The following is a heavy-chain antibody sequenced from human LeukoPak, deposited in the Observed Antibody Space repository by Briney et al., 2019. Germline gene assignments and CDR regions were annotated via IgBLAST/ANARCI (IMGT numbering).Heavy chain of an antibody. D-gene: IGHD3-22*01. CDR1: GFTVSTNY. V-gene: IGHV3-53*01. CDR2: IYSGGTT. J-gene: IGHJ4*02. Sequence: GGSLRLSCAASGFTVSTNYMSWVRQAPGKGLEWVSIIYSGGTTYYADSVKGRFTISRDNSKNTVYLQMNSLRAEDTAVYYCARGRYYDSSGYRDFWGQGTLVTVS. CDR3: ARGRYYDSSGYRDF.